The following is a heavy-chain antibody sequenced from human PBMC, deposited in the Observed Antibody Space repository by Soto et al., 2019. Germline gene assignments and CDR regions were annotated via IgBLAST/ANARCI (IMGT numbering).Heavy chain of an antibody. CDR1: GFTVSSNY. CDR2: IYSGGST. D-gene: IGHD3-9*01. J-gene: IGHJ6*02. Sequence: GGSLRLSCAASGFTVSSNYMSWVRQAPGKGLEWVSVIYSGGSTYYADSVKGRFTISRDNSKNTLYLQMNSLRAEDTAVYYCARGIRYYDILTGYFLPKYYYGMDVWGQGTTVTVSS. CDR3: ARGIRYYDILTGYFLPKYYYGMDV. V-gene: IGHV3-53*01.